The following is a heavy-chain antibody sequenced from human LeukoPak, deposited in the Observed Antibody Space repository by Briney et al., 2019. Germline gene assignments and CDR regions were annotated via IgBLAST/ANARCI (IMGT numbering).Heavy chain of an antibody. V-gene: IGHV1-2*02. J-gene: IGHJ5*02. CDR1: GYTFTDYY. Sequence: ASVKVSCKTSGYTFTDYYMHWVRQAPGQGLEWMGWVSPNSGDTNYAQRFQGRVTMTRDTSISTVYMELSRLRSDDTAVYYCARVRRVYDWFDPWGQGTLVTVSS. CDR3: ARVRRVYDWFDP. CDR2: VSPNSGDT. D-gene: IGHD2-8*01.